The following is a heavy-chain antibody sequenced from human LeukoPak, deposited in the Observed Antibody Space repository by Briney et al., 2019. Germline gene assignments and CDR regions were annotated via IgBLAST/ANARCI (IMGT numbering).Heavy chain of an antibody. D-gene: IGHD2-15*01. Sequence: GASVKVSCKASGGTFSSYAISWVRQAPGQGLEWMGGIIPIFGTPNYAQKFQGRVTITADKSTSTAYMELSSLRSEDTAVYYCARSLGDIVVVVAGKTNYYYYMDVWGKGTTVTVSS. CDR3: ARSLGDIVVVVAGKTNYYYYMDV. J-gene: IGHJ6*03. CDR2: IIPIFGTP. CDR1: GGTFSSYA. V-gene: IGHV1-69*06.